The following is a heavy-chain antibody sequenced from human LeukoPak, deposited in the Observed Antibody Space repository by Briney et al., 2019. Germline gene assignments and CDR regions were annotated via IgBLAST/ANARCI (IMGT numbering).Heavy chain of an antibody. CDR3: AKVVNYDFWSGPFDY. CDR2: ISGSGGST. CDR1: GFTFSSYA. V-gene: IGHV3-23*01. J-gene: IGHJ4*02. Sequence: GGSLRLSCAASGFTFSSYAMSWVRQAPGKGLEWVSAISGSGGSTYYADSVKGRFTISRDNSKNTLYLQMNSLRAEDTAVYYCAKVVNYDFWSGPFDYWGQGTLVTVSS. D-gene: IGHD3-3*01.